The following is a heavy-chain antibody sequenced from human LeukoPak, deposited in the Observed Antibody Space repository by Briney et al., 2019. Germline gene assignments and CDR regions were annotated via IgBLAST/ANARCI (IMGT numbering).Heavy chain of an antibody. Sequence: ASVKVSCKASGGTSSSYAISWVRQAPGQGLEWMGRIIPILGIANYAQKFQGRVTMTTDTSTSTAYMELRSLRSDDTAVYYCARGYIVVVPAALDYWGQGTLATVSP. V-gene: IGHV1-69*04. CDR1: GGTSSSYA. CDR2: IIPILGIA. D-gene: IGHD2-2*01. J-gene: IGHJ4*02. CDR3: ARGYIVVVPAALDY.